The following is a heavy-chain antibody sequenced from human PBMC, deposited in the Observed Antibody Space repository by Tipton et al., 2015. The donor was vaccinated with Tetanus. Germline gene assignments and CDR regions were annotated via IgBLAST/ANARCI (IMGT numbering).Heavy chain of an antibody. Sequence: TLSHTCTVSGGSVSSGSYYWSWIRQPPGKGLEWIGYIYYSGSTNYNPSLKSRVTISVDTSKNQFSLKLSSVTAADTAVYYCARGRGSSGRLGYFDYWGQGTLVTVSS. J-gene: IGHJ4*02. CDR2: IYYSGST. CDR3: ARGRGSSGRLGYFDY. CDR1: GGSVSSGSYY. D-gene: IGHD6-6*01. V-gene: IGHV4-61*01.